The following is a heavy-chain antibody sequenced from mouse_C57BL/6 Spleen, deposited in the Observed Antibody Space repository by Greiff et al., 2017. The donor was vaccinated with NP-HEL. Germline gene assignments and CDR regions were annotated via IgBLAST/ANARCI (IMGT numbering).Heavy chain of an antibody. CDR3: ARDGSSFSLYYFDY. V-gene: IGHV1-64*01. Sequence: QVQLQQSGAELVKPGASVKLSCKASGYTFTSYWMHWVKQRPGQGLEWIGMIHPNSGSTNYNEKFKSKATLTVDKSSSTAYMQLSSLTSEDSAVYYCARDGSSFSLYYFDYWGQGTTLTVSS. CDR2: IHPNSGST. D-gene: IGHD1-1*01. J-gene: IGHJ2*01. CDR1: GYTFTSYW.